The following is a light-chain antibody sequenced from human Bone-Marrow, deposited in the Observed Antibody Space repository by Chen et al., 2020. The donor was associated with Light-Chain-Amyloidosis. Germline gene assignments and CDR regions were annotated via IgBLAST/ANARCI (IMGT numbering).Light chain of an antibody. CDR3: GAWDSSLGIWV. Sequence: QSALTQPPSVSAAPGQKVTISCSGSSSNVGNNVVSWYRQLPGTAPKLLIYDNSKRTSGIPDRFSGSKSGTSATLGITRLQTGDEADYYCGAWDSSLGIWVFGGGTKLTVL. CDR1: SSNVGNNV. V-gene: IGLV1-51*01. CDR2: DNS. J-gene: IGLJ3*02.